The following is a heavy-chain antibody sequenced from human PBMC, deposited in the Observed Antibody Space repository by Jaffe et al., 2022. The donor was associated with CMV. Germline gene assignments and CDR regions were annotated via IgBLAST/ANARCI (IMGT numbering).Heavy chain of an antibody. CDR2: IYYSGST. V-gene: IGHV4-39*01. Sequence: QLQLQESGPGLVKPSETLSLTCTVSGGSISSSSYYWGWIRQPPGKGLEWIGSIYYSGSTYYNPSLKSRVTISVDTSKNQFSLKLSSVTAADTAVYYCARGYALESWFDPWGQGTLVTVSS. CDR3: ARGYALESWFDP. CDR1: GGSISSSSYY. J-gene: IGHJ5*02. D-gene: IGHD2-8*01.